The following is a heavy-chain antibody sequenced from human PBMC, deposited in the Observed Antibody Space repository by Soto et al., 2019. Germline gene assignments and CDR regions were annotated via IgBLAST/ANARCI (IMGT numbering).Heavy chain of an antibody. J-gene: IGHJ4*02. V-gene: IGHV1-69*02. CDR2: IFPLTDIP. CDR1: GGTFRNYP. Sequence: QVQLVQSGTEVKKPGSSVKVSCKASGGTFRNYPINWVRQAPGQGLEWMGSIFPLTDIPDYAQNFQARLTISADKSTSTAYMELSSLTSDDTAMYXCXXXXXXXXNXFXSWGQGTLVTVSS. CDR3: XXXXXXXXNXFXS.